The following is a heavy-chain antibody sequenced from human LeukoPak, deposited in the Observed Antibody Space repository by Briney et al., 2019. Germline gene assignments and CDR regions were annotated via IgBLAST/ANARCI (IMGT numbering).Heavy chain of an antibody. CDR3: ARAALGYCSGDTCYNGDSFDI. Sequence: GGSLRLSCAASGFSFSSNDMHWVRQILGKGLEWVSSIGIAGDTYYAGSVKGRFTISRENAKNSLYLQMNSLRAGDTAVYYCARAALGYCSGDTCYNGDSFDIWGLGTMLTVSS. J-gene: IGHJ3*02. CDR1: GFSFSSND. V-gene: IGHV3-13*01. CDR2: IGIAGDT. D-gene: IGHD2-15*01.